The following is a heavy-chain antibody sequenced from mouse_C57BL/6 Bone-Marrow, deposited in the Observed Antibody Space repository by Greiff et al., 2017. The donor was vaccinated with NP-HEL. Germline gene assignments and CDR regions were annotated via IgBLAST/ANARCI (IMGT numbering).Heavy chain of an antibody. CDR1: GYTFTDYY. Sequence: VQLKQSGPVLVKPGASVKMSCKASGYTFTDYYMNWVKQSHGKSLEWIGVINPYNGGTSYNQKFKGKATLTVDKSSSTAYMELNSLTSEDSAVYYCARRDYYGSSYDAYWGQGTLVTVSA. D-gene: IGHD1-1*01. J-gene: IGHJ3*01. CDR2: INPYNGGT. V-gene: IGHV1-19*01. CDR3: ARRDYYGSSYDAY.